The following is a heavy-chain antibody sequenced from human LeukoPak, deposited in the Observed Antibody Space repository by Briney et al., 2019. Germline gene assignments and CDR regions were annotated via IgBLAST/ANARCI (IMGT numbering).Heavy chain of an antibody. CDR2: IYTSGST. CDR1: GGSISSGSYY. Sequence: SETLSLTCTVSGGSISSGSYYWSWIRQPAGKVLEWIGRIYTSGSTNYNPSLKSRVTISVDTSKNQFPLKLSSVTAADTAVYYCARDRSGSYFDYWGQGTLVTVSS. D-gene: IGHD3-3*01. CDR3: ARDRSGSYFDY. V-gene: IGHV4-61*02. J-gene: IGHJ4*02.